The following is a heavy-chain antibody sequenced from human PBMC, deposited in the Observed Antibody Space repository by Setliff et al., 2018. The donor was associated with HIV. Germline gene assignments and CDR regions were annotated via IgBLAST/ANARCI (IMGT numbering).Heavy chain of an antibody. Sequence: GASVKVSCKASGYTLRRHGISRVRQAPGQGLEWMGWISAYNGNTNYAQKFQGRVTLTTDTSTSTAYMELRSLRSDDTAVYYCARVNDILLGYWVGYFDYWGQGTLVTVSS. V-gene: IGHV1-18*01. D-gene: IGHD2-8*01. CDR1: GYTLRRHG. CDR2: ISAYNGNT. CDR3: ARVNDILLGYWVGYFDY. J-gene: IGHJ4*02.